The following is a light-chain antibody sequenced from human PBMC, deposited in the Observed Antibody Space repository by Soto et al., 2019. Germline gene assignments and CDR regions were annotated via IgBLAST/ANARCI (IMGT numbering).Light chain of an antibody. J-gene: IGKJ1*01. V-gene: IGKV3-15*01. CDR1: QSVGGD. CDR3: QQRSNWPPTWT. CDR2: GAS. Sequence: ERVMTQSPATLSVSPGERATLSCRASQSVGGDLAWYQQKPGQAPRLLIYGASSRAPGIPDRFSGSGSGTDFTLTISSLEPEDFAVYYCQQRSNWPPTWTFGQGTKV.